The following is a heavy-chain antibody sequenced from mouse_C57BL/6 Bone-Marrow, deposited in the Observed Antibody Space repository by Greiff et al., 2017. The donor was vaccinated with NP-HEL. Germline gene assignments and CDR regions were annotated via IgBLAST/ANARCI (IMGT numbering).Heavy chain of an antibody. V-gene: IGHV1-82*01. Sequence: QVQLQQSGPELVKPGASVKISCKASGYAFSSSWMNWVKQRPGKGLEWIGRIYPGDGDTNYNGQFKGKATLTADKSSSTAYMQLSSLTSEDSAVYCCARENYGSSYAWFAYWGQGTLVTVSA. CDR3: ARENYGSSYAWFAY. CDR2: IYPGDGDT. CDR1: GYAFSSSW. J-gene: IGHJ3*01. D-gene: IGHD1-1*01.